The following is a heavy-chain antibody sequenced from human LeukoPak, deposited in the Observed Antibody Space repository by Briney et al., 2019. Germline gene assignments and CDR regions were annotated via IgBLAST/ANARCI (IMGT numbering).Heavy chain of an antibody. J-gene: IGHJ3*02. CDR2: ISAYNGNT. CDR3: ARDQTVRLGAIPGPLDAFDI. D-gene: IGHD1-26*01. CDR1: GYTFTSYG. Sequence: GASVMVSCKASGYTFTSYGISWVRRAPGQELEWMGWISAYNGNTNYAQKLQGRVTMTTDTSTSTAYMELRSLRSDDTAVYYCARDQTVRLGAIPGPLDAFDIWGQGTMVTVSS. V-gene: IGHV1-18*01.